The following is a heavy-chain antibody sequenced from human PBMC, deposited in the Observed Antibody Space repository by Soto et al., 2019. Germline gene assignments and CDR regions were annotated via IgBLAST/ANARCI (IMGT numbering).Heavy chain of an antibody. D-gene: IGHD2-2*01. CDR3: ANDIVVVPAAHPDY. CDR2: ISGSGGST. J-gene: IGHJ4*02. Sequence: EVQLLESGGGLVQPGGSLRLSCTASGFTFSSYAMSWVRQAPGKGLEWGSAISGSGGSTYYAGSVKGRFTISRDNSKNTLYLQMNSLSAEDTAVYYCANDIVVVPAAHPDYWGQGTLVTVSS. CDR1: GFTFSSYA. V-gene: IGHV3-23*01.